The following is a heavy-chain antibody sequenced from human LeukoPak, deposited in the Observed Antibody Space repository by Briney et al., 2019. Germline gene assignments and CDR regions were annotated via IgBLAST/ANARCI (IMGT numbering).Heavy chain of an antibody. Sequence: SETLSLTCTVSGGSISSYYWSWIRQPPGKGLEWIGYIYYSGSTNYNPSLKSRVTISVDTSKNQFSLKLSSVTAADTAVYYCARWRLGVVTHHFDYWRQGTLVTVSS. J-gene: IGHJ4*02. V-gene: IGHV4-59*01. CDR3: ARWRLGVVTHHFDY. CDR1: GGSISSYY. D-gene: IGHD4-23*01. CDR2: IYYSGST.